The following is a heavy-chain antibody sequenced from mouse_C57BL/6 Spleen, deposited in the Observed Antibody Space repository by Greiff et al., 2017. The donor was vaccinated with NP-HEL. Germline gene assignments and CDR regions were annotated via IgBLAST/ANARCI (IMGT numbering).Heavy chain of an antibody. J-gene: IGHJ2*01. Sequence: QVQLQQPGAELAKPGASVKLSCKASGYTFTSYWMHWVKQRPGQGLEWIGYINPSSGYTKYNQKFKDKATLTADKSSSTAYMQLSSLTSEASAVYYCERSDYGSSYGDDGGQGTTLPVSS. D-gene: IGHD1-1*01. CDR3: ERSDYGSSYGDD. CDR2: INPSSGYT. V-gene: IGHV1-7*01. CDR1: GYTFTSYW.